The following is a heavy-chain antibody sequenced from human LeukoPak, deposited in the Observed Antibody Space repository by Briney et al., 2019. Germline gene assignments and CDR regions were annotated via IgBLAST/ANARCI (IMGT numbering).Heavy chain of an antibody. J-gene: IGHJ4*02. CDR2: ISGSGSLT. V-gene: IGHV3-23*01. Sequence: PGGSLRPSCAASGFTFSTYAMSWVRQAPGKGLEWVSSISGSGSLTYYAGSVKGRFTISRDNSKNTLYLQMNSLRVEDTAVYYCAKDRPNYYDSSGHYYRRDGDYWGQGTLVTVSS. D-gene: IGHD3-22*01. CDR3: AKDRPNYYDSSGHYYRRDGDY. CDR1: GFTFSTYA.